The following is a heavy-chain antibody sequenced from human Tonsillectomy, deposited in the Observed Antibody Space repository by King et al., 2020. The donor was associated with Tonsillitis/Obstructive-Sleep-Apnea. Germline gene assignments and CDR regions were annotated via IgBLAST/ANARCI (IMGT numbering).Heavy chain of an antibody. Sequence: QLVQSGAEVKKPGASVKVSCKVSGYTLTELSMHWVRQAPGKRLEWMGGFDPEDGATIYAQKFQGRVTMTEDTSTDTAYMELSSLRSEDTAVYYCATVYPMIPYSSSYYLDPWGQGTLVTVSS. J-gene: IGHJ5*02. CDR2: FDPEDGAT. V-gene: IGHV1-24*01. CDR3: ATVYPMIPYSSSYYLDP. CDR1: GYTLTELS. D-gene: IGHD6-13*01.